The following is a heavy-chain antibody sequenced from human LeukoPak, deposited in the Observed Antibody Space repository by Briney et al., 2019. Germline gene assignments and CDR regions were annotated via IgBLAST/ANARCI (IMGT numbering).Heavy chain of an antibody. Sequence: GGSLRLSCAASGFTFSSYEMNWVRQAPGKGVEGVSYISSSGSTIYYADSVKGRFTISRDNAKNSLYLQMDRLRAEDTAVYYCARDDGDYAFDYWGQGTLVTVSS. CDR1: GFTFSSYE. J-gene: IGHJ4*02. D-gene: IGHD4-17*01. CDR3: ARDDGDYAFDY. CDR2: ISSSGSTI. V-gene: IGHV3-48*03.